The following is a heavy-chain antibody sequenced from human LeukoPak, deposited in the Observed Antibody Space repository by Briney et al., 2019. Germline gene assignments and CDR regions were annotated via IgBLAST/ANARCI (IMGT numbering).Heavy chain of an antibody. CDR2: ISYDGSNK. V-gene: IGHV3-30*03. D-gene: IGHD2-2*01. J-gene: IGHJ4*02. CDR1: GFTFNSYG. Sequence: GGSLRLSCAASGFTFNSYGMHWVRQTPGKGLEWVAVISYDGSNKYYADSVKGRFTISRDNSKNTLYLQMNSLRPEDTAVYYCARAPRYCSSTSCPQYYFDYWGQGTLVTVSS. CDR3: ARAPRYCSSTSCPQYYFDY.